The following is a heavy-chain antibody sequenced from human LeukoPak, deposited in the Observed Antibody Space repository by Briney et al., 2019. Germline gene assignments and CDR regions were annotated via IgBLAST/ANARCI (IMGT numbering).Heavy chain of an antibody. CDR1: GFTFSSYA. J-gene: IGHJ3*02. V-gene: IGHV3-30-3*01. CDR3: ARKSSPAPAFDI. Sequence: PGGSLRLSCAASGFTFSSYAMHWVRQAPGKGLEWVAVISYDGSNKYYADSVKGRFTISRDNSKNTLYLQINSLRAEDTAVYCCARKSSPAPAFDIWGQGTMVTVSS. CDR2: ISYDGSNK.